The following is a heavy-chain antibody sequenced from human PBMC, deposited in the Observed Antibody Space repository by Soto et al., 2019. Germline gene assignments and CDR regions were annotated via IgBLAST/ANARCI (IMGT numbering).Heavy chain of an antibody. CDR1: GGSISSSNW. CDR2: IYHSGST. J-gene: IGHJ1*01. V-gene: IGHV4-4*02. CDR3: ARRWARSSSSKGEYFQH. D-gene: IGHD6-6*01. Sequence: NPSETLSLTCAVSGGSISSSNWWSWVRQPPGKGLEWIGEIYHSGSTNYNPSLKSRVTISVDKSKNQFSLKLSSVTAADTAVYYCARRWARSSSSKGEYFQHWGQGTLVTVSS.